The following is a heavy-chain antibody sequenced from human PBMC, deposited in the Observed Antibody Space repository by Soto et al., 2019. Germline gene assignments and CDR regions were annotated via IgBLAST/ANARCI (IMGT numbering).Heavy chain of an antibody. D-gene: IGHD3-22*01. CDR3: ARARDSSGYYSNWFDP. CDR2: IYHSGST. CDR1: GCSISSGYY. V-gene: IGHV4-38-2*01. Sequence: PSGTLSLTCAVSGCSISSGYYWCWIRPPPGKGLAWIGSIYHSGSTYYNPSLKSRVTISVDTSKNQFSLKLSSVTAADTAVYYCARARDSSGYYSNWFDPWGQGNLVTVSA. J-gene: IGHJ5*02.